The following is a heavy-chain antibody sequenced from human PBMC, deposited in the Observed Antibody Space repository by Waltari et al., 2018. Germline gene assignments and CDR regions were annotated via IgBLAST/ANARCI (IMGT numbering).Heavy chain of an antibody. J-gene: IGHJ5*02. CDR2: IKQDGSEK. Sequence: EVQLVESGGGLVQPGGSLRLSCAASGFTFSSYWMSWVRQAPGTGLEWVATIKQDGSEKTYGDPLKGRFTISRDNAKNSLYLQMNSLRAEDTAVYYCARLTVVVAAIEWFDPWGQGTLVTVSS. CDR1: GFTFSSYW. D-gene: IGHD2-15*01. CDR3: ARLTVVVAAIEWFDP. V-gene: IGHV3-7*01.